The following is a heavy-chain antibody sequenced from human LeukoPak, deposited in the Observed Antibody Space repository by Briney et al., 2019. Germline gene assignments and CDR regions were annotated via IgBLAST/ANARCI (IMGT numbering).Heavy chain of an antibody. Sequence: GRSLRLSCAASGFTFSSYGMHWVRQAPGKGLEWVAVIWYDGSNKYYADSVKGRFTISRDNSKNTLYLRMNSLRAEDTAVYYCARDPRDGYTYYFDYWGQGTLVTVSS. CDR1: GFTFSSYG. CDR3: ARDPRDGYTYYFDY. CDR2: IWYDGSNK. D-gene: IGHD5-24*01. J-gene: IGHJ4*02. V-gene: IGHV3-33*01.